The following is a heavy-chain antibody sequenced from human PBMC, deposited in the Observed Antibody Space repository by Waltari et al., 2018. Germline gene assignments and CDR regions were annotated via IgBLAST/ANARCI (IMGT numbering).Heavy chain of an antibody. CDR3: ARSRWPHSIDF. Sequence: EVQLVESGGGLVQPGGSLRLSCTASGFTFSDYWMHWVRQIPGKGPVWVSRINTDGSSTDYAESVKGRFTISRDNAMNTLYLQMNSLRAEDTALYHCARSRWPHSIDFWGRGTRVTVSS. J-gene: IGHJ4*02. V-gene: IGHV3-74*01. CDR1: GFTFSDYW. D-gene: IGHD4-4*01. CDR2: INTDGSST.